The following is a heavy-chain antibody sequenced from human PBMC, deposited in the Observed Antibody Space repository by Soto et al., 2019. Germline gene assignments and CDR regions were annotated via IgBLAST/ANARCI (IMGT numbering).Heavy chain of an antibody. CDR2: IGGSGSHI. CDR1: GFTFSDYY. Sequence: QVKLEESGRGLVKPGGSLRLSCAASGFTFSDYYMTWIRQAPGKGLEWVSYIGGSGSHIYYADSMKGRFTISRDNAKNALYLQMNSLRADDTAVYYCGRGGTNWSSRRDDYWGQGTLVSVSS. D-gene: IGHD1-20*01. V-gene: IGHV3-11*01. J-gene: IGHJ4*02. CDR3: GRGGTNWSSRRDDY.